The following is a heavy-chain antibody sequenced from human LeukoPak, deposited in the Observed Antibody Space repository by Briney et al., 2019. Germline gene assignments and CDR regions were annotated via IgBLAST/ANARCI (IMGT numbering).Heavy chain of an antibody. CDR2: ISGSVGST. CDR3: ATVNSDYYYYVMDV. Sequence: GGSLRLSCAASGFTFSSYAMTWVRQVPGKGLEWVSTISGSVGSTYYADSVKGRFTISRDNSKNTLYLQMNSLRADDTAVYYCATVNSDYYYYVMDVWGQGTTLTVSS. V-gene: IGHV3-23*01. D-gene: IGHD4-17*01. J-gene: IGHJ6*02. CDR1: GFTFSSYA.